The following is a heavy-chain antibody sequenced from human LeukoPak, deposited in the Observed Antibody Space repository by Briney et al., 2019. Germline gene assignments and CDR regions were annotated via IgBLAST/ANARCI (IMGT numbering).Heavy chain of an antibody. Sequence: SETLSLTCIVSGGSINNYYWSWIRQPPGKGLEWIGYIYYTGSTNYSPSLKSRVTMSADTSKNQFSLKLRSVTAADTAVYFCARHQGHDFYDSSGYYSFDYWGQGTLVTVSS. V-gene: IGHV4-59*08. CDR2: IYYTGST. CDR3: ARHQGHDFYDSSGYYSFDY. J-gene: IGHJ4*02. D-gene: IGHD3-22*01. CDR1: GGSINNYY.